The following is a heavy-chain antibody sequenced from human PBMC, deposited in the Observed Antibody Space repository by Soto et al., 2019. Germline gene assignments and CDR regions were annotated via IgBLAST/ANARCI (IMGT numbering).Heavy chain of an antibody. CDR3: ARDVAVTTGIYYYYYGMDV. V-gene: IGHV4-31*03. CDR1: GGSISSGGYY. J-gene: IGHJ6*02. D-gene: IGHD4-17*01. Sequence: SETLSLTCTVSGGSISSGGYYWSWIRQHPGEGLEWIGYIYYSGSTYYNPSLKSRVTISVDTSKNQFSLKLSSVTAADTAVYYCARDVAVTTGIYYYYYGMDVWGQGTTVTVSS. CDR2: IYYSGST.